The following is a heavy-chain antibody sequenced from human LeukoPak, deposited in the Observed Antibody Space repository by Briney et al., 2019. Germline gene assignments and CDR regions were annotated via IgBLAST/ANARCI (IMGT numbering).Heavy chain of an antibody. Sequence: SETLSLTCTVSGGSISSYYWSWIRQPPGKGLEWIGYIYYSGSTNYDPSLKSRVTISVDTSKNQFSLKLSSVTAADTAVYYCASAYGDYVSGAFDIWGQGTMVTVSS. CDR1: GGSISSYY. V-gene: IGHV4-59*08. CDR3: ASAYGDYVSGAFDI. D-gene: IGHD4-17*01. J-gene: IGHJ3*02. CDR2: IYYSGST.